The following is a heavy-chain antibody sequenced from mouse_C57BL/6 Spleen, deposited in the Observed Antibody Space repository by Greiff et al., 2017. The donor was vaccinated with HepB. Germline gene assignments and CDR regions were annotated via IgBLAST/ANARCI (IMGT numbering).Heavy chain of an antibody. CDR2: INPNNGGT. J-gene: IGHJ4*01. D-gene: IGHD2-2*01. Sequence: EVQLQQSGPELVKPGASVKISCKASGYTFTDYYMNWVKQSHGKSLEWIGDINPNNGGTSYNQKCKGKATLTVDKSSSTAYMELRSLTSEDSAVYYCAIRWLRPPYAMDYWGQGTSVTVSS. V-gene: IGHV1-26*01. CDR1: GYTFTDYY. CDR3: AIRWLRPPYAMDY.